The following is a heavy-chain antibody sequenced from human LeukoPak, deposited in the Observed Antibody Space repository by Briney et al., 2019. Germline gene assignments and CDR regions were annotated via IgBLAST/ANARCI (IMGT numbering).Heavy chain of an antibody. CDR3: ARGGIADRLGT. CDR1: GGSISSYY. D-gene: IGHD6-6*01. Sequence: TSETLSLTCTVSGGSISSYYWSWIRQPPGKGLEYIGYIYYSGSTNYNPSLKSRVTISVDTSKNQFSLKLSSVTAADTAVYYCARGGIADRLGTWGQGTLVTVSS. J-gene: IGHJ4*02. V-gene: IGHV4-59*01. CDR2: IYYSGST.